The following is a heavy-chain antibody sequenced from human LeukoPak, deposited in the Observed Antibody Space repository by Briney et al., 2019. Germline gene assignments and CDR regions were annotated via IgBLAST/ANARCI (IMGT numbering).Heavy chain of an antibody. D-gene: IGHD6-19*01. Sequence: PGRSLRLSCAASGFTFSDHYMDWVRQAPGKGLEWVGRVKNKANSYATEYAAYVRGRFIISRDDSRNSLYLHMSSLRSEDTAVYYCARNGWGLGDYWGQGSLVTVSS. J-gene: IGHJ4*02. CDR2: VKNKANSYAT. CDR1: GFTFSDHY. V-gene: IGHV3-72*01. CDR3: ARNGWGLGDY.